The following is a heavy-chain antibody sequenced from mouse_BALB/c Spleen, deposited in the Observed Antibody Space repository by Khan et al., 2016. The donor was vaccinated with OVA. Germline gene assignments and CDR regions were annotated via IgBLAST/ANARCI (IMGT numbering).Heavy chain of an antibody. CDR1: GFSLTSYG. V-gene: IGHV2-6*02. D-gene: IGHD2-3*01. CDR3: ARWFDGYSSLYAMDY. J-gene: IGHJ4*01. CDR2: IWSDGST. Sequence: QVQLQQSGHGLVAPSQSLSITCTVSGFSLTSYGVHWVRQPPGKGLEWLVVIWSDGSTNYNSVLKSRLSISKDNSKSQVFLKMNSLQTDDTAIYYCARWFDGYSSLYAMDYWGQGTSVTVSS.